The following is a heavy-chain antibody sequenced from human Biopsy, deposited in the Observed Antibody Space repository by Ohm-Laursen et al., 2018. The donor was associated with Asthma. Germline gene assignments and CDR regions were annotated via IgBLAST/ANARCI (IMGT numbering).Heavy chain of an antibody. Sequence: GASVKVSCKTSGYTFNSAGITWVRQAPGQGLEWMEWISVYNGNTKVAQKLRDRVTMITDTSTSTAYMELRSLRSDDTAVYFCARAVDYSHYYGIDVWGQGTTVTVS. CDR2: ISVYNGNT. V-gene: IGHV1-18*01. D-gene: IGHD3-10*01. CDR3: ARAVDYSHYYGIDV. J-gene: IGHJ6*02. CDR1: GYTFNSAG.